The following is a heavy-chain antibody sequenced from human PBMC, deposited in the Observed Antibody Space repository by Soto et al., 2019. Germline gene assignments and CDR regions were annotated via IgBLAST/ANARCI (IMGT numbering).Heavy chain of an antibody. V-gene: IGHV3-23*01. CDR2: ISGSGGST. CDR1: GFTFSSYA. CDR3: AKDQFWSGYRKYYYYGMDV. D-gene: IGHD3-3*01. J-gene: IGHJ6*02. Sequence: GSLRLSCAASGFTFSSYAMSWVRQAPGKGLEWVSAISGSGGSTYYADSVKGGFTISRDNSKNTLYLQMNSLRAEDTAVYYCAKDQFWSGYRKYYYYGMDVWGQGTTVTVSS.